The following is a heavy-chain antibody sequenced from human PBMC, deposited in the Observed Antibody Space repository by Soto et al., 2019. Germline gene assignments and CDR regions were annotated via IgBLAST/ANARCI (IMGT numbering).Heavy chain of an antibody. Sequence: SLRLSCAASGFTVSSNYMSWVRQAPGKGLEWVSVIYSGGSTYYADSVKGRFTISRDNSKNTLYLQMNSLRAEDMAVYYCALLAVAADFDYWGQGTLVTVSS. CDR1: GFTVSSNY. J-gene: IGHJ4*02. V-gene: IGHV3-53*01. CDR3: ALLAVAADFDY. D-gene: IGHD6-19*01. CDR2: IYSGGST.